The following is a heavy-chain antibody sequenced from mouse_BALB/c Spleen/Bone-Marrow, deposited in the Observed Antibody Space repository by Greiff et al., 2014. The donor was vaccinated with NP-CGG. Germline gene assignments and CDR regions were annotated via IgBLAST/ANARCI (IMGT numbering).Heavy chain of an antibody. Sequence: EVKLMESGGGLVQPGGSRKLSCAASGFTFSSFGMHWVRQAPEKGLEWVAYISSGSSTIYYADTMKGRFTISRDNPKNDLCLQMTSLRSEDTAMYYCTRSGTLGAMDYWGQGTSVTVSS. CDR3: TRSGTLGAMDY. V-gene: IGHV5-17*02. CDR2: ISSGSSTI. CDR1: GFTFSSFG. D-gene: IGHD3-3*01. J-gene: IGHJ4*01.